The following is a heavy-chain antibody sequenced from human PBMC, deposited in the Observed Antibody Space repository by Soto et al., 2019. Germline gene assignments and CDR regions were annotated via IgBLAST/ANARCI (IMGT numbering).Heavy chain of an antibody. CDR2: IYYSGLT. J-gene: IGHJ6*02. V-gene: IGHV4-31*03. CDR3: ASDRSSGWDQGYGMDV. CDR1: GDSISSGDYY. Sequence: SETLSLTCTVSGDSISSGDYYWSWIRQHPGKGLEWIGYIYYSGLTYYNPSLKSRVTISVDTSKNQFSLKLRSVTAADTAVYYCASDRSSGWDQGYGMDVWGQGTTVTVSS. D-gene: IGHD6-19*01.